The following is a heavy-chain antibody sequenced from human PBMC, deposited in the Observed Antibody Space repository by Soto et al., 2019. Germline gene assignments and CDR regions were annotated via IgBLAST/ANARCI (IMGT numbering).Heavy chain of an antibody. CDR1: GFTFSTYA. D-gene: IGHD5-12*01. V-gene: IGHV3-23*01. Sequence: GGSLRLSCAASGFTFSTYAMSWVRQAPGKGLEWVSGISGSGGSTYYADSVKGRFTISRDYSKNTLYLQMNSLRAEDTAVYYCAKSVGYIVATTSGDYWGQGTLVTVSS. J-gene: IGHJ4*02. CDR3: AKSVGYIVATTSGDY. CDR2: ISGSGGST.